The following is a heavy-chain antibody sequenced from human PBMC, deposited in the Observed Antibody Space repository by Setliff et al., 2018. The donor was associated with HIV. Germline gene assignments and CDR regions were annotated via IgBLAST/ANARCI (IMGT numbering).Heavy chain of an antibody. D-gene: IGHD3-22*01. CDR1: GYSISSGYY. CDR3: ASTTYYYDSSGYNSWPLFDY. CDR2: TDHIGGKT. Sequence: SETLSLTCVVSGYSISSGYYWGWIRQPPGKGLEWIGETDHIGGKTNHNPSLKSRVTISVDKSKNQFSLKLSSVTAADTAVYYCASTTYYYDSSGYNSWPLFDYWGQGTLVTVSS. J-gene: IGHJ4*02. V-gene: IGHV4-38-2*01.